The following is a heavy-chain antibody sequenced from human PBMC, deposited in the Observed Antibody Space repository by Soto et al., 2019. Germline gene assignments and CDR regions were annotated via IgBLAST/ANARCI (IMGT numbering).Heavy chain of an antibody. CDR2: IIPMLGVR. V-gene: IGHV1-69*02. CDR3: TIGSWSGEVFDI. CDR1: GGTFSTYS. D-gene: IGHD2-21*01. Sequence: QVQLVQSGAEVKKPGSSVKVSCKDSGGTFSTYSMFWVRQAPGQGLEWRGRIIPMLGVRNYAPRFQDRVTMTADKSTATVHMELSSLRSEDTALYYCTIGSWSGEVFDIWGQGTMVTVSS. J-gene: IGHJ3*02.